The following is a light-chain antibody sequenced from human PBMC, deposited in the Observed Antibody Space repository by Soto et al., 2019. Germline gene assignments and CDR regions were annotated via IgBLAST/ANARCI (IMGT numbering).Light chain of an antibody. Sequence: DIQMTQSPSSLYASVGDTVRISCQASQGITHYLNWYQQKPGKAPRLLISAASTLEAGVASRFTGGGTGSNFTFTIASLQLEDPAIYYWQQYDGFPLTVGPGPTVGIK. V-gene: IGKV1-33*01. CDR3: QQYDGFPLT. CDR2: AAS. CDR1: QGITHY. J-gene: IGKJ3*01.